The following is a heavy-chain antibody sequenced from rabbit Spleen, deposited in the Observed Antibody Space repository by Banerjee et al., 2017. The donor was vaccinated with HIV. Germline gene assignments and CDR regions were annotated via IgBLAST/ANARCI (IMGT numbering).Heavy chain of an antibody. D-gene: IGHD2-1*01. V-gene: IGHV1S45*01. CDR3: ARGSAMMTLVITGYYFNL. CDR2: TYGGFGGDT. CDR1: GFSFSSGYY. J-gene: IGHJ4*01. Sequence: QEQLVESGGGLVQPEGSLTLTCTASGFSFSSGYYMCWVRQAPGKGLEWIACTYGGFGGDTYYASWAKGRFTISKTSSTTVTLQMTSLTAADTATYFCARGSAMMTLVITGYYFNLWGQGTLVTVS.